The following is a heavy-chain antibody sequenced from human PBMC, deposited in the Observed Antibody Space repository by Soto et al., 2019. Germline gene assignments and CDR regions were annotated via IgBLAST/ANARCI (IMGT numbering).Heavy chain of an antibody. CDR1: GFTFSSYC. D-gene: IGHD2-21*02. V-gene: IGHV3-30*18. CDR2: ISYDGSNK. Sequence: GGSLRHSYASSGFTFSSYCMHLVRQTPGKGLEWVAVISYDGSNKYYADSVKGRFTISRDNSKNTLYLQMNSLRAEDTAVYYCAKDLTYCGGDCYFAFDIWGQGRMVTV. CDR3: AKDLTYCGGDCYFAFDI. J-gene: IGHJ3*02.